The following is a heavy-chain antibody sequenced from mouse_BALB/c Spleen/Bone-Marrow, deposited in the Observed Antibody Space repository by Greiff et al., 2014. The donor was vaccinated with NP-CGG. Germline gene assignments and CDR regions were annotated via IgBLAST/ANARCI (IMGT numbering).Heavy chain of an antibody. J-gene: IGHJ4*01. CDR2: IRNKANGYTT. V-gene: IGHV7-3*02. CDR1: GFTFTDYY. Sequence: DVHLVESGGSLVQPGGSLRLSCATSGFTFTDYYMSWVRQPPGKALEWLGFIRNKANGYTTEYSASVKGRFTISRDNSQSILYLQMNTLRAEDSATYYCARDDYYAMDYWGQGTSVTVSS. CDR3: ARDDYYAMDY.